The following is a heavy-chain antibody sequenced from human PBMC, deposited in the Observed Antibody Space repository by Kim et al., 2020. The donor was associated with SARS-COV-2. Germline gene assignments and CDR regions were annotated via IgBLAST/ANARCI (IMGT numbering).Heavy chain of an antibody. V-gene: IGHV4-59*01. D-gene: IGHD6-19*01. J-gene: IGHJ6*02. CDR3: ARDWGDSCGWFPMDV. Sequence: PSLKRRVTSTVDTSKNQFPLKLSSVTAADTAVYYCARDWGDSCGWFPMDVWGQGTTVTVSS.